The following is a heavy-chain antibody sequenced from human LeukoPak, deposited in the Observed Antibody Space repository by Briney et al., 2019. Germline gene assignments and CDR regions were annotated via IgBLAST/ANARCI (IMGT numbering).Heavy chain of an antibody. CDR1: GGSFSGYY. J-gene: IGHJ3*02. V-gene: IGHV4-34*01. Sequence: PSETLSLTCAVYGGSFSGYYWSWIRQPPGKGLEWIGEINHSGSTNYNPSLKSRVTISVDTSKNQFSLKLSSVTAADTAVYYCARGGGYSSGWYVDDAFDIWGQGTMVTVSS. D-gene: IGHD6-19*01. CDR3: ARGGGYSSGWYVDDAFDI. CDR2: INHSGST.